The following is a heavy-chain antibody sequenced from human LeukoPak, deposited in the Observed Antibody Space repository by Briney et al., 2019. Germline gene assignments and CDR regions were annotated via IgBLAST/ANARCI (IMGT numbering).Heavy chain of an antibody. CDR1: GFTFNSYS. CDR3: ARRTVVAASPVAFDI. D-gene: IGHD2-15*01. Sequence: GGSLRLSCAASGFTFNSYSMHWVRQAPGKGLEWVANIKQDGSEKYYVDSVKGRFTISRDNAKNSLYLQMNSLRAEDTAVYYCARRTVVAASPVAFDIWGQGTMVTVSS. J-gene: IGHJ3*02. V-gene: IGHV3-7*01. CDR2: IKQDGSEK.